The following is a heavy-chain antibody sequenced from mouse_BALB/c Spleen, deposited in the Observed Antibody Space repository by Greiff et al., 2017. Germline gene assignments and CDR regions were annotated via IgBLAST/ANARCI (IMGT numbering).Heavy chain of an antibody. J-gene: IGHJ1*01. CDR3: ARNYGHVAYWYCDV. Sequence: EVQLQQSGPELVKPGASVKMSCKASGYTFTSYVMHWLKQKPGQGLEWIGYINPYNDGTKYNEKFKGKATLTSDKSSSTAYMELSSLTSEDSAVYYCARNYGHVAYWYCDVWGAGTTVTVSS. D-gene: IGHD1-2*01. CDR2: INPYNDGT. CDR1: GYTFTSYV. V-gene: IGHV1-14*01.